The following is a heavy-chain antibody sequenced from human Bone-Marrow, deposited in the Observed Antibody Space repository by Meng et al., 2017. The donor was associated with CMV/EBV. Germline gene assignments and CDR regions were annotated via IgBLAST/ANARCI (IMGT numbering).Heavy chain of an antibody. CDR2: IVVGSGDT. D-gene: IGHD5-12*01. J-gene: IGHJ4*02. Sequence: SVKGSCKASGFTLTNSAIQWVRQALGQRLEWIGWIVVGSGDTNYARKFQERVAITRDMSTTTVYMEMSSLSTEDTAVYYCAAVVATTDWGQGTLVTVSS. CDR3: AAVVATTD. V-gene: IGHV1-58*02. CDR1: GFTLTNSA.